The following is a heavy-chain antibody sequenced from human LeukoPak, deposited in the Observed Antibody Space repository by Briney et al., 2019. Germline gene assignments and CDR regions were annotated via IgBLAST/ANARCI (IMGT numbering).Heavy chain of an antibody. CDR2: IYHSGST. CDR3: ARLVEMATIRSPAYYFDY. V-gene: IGHV4-30-2*01. CDR1: GGSISSGGYS. Sequence: SQTLSLACAVSGGSISSGGYSWSWLRQPPGKGPEWIGYIYHSGSTYYNPSLKSRVTISVDTSKNQFSLKLSSVTAADTAVYYCARLVEMATIRSPAYYFDYWGQGTLVTVSS. D-gene: IGHD5-24*01. J-gene: IGHJ4*02.